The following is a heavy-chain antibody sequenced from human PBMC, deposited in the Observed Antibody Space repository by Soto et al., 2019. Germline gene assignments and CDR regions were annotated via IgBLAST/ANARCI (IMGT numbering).Heavy chain of an antibody. CDR2: IYYSGST. D-gene: IGHD3-22*01. CDR3: ARTYYDSSGYYDWYFDY. V-gene: IGHV4-59*01. Sequence: QVQLQESGPGLVKPSETLSLTCTVSGGSISSYYWSWIRQPPGKGLEWIGYIYYSGSTNYNPSLKSRVTISVDTSKNQFSLKLSSVTAADTAVYYCARTYYDSSGYYDWYFDYWGQGTLVTVSS. J-gene: IGHJ4*02. CDR1: GGSISSYY.